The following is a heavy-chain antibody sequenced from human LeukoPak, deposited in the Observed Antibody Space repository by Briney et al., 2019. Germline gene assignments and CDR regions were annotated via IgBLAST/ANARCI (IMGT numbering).Heavy chain of an antibody. J-gene: IGHJ5*02. D-gene: IGHD6-13*01. CDR1: GFTFTTYW. CDR3: ARAGSSSWSFDP. CDR2: INSDGSIT. V-gene: IGHV3-74*01. Sequence: GGSLRLSCAASGFTFTTYWMHWVRQAPGKGLVWVSHINSDGSITSYADSVKGRFTISRDNPKNTLYLQMNSLRAEDTAVYYCARAGSSSWSFDPWGQGTLVTVSS.